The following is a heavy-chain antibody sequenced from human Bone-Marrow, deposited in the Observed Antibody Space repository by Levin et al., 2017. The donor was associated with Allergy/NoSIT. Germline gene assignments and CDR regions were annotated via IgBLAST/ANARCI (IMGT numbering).Heavy chain of an antibody. CDR1: GFTFSSYA. J-gene: IGHJ5*02. CDR2: IGSDVITT. V-gene: IGHV3-23*01. D-gene: IGHD6-6*01. CDR3: AKGVGSSPPTRWFDP. Sequence: GGSLRLSCAASGFTFSSYAMIWVRQAPGKGLDWVSVIGSDVITTYYADSVKGRFTISRDNSKNTLYLQMNSLRAEDTAVYYCAKGVGSSPPTRWFDPWGQGTLITVSS.